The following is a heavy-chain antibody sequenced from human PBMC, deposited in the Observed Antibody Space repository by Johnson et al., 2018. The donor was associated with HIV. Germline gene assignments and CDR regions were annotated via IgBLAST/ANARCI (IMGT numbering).Heavy chain of an antibody. V-gene: IGHV3-11*04. CDR2: LSSSGSTI. CDR3: ATYSSSWYKGGYAFDI. CDR1: GFTFSDYY. J-gene: IGHJ3*02. Sequence: QMLLVESGGGLVQQGGSLRLSCAASGFTFSDYYMSWIRQAPGKGLEWVSYLSSSGSTIYYADSVKGRFTISRDNAKNSLYLQMNSLRAEDTAVYYCATYSSSWYKGGYAFDIWGQGTMVTVSS. D-gene: IGHD6-13*01.